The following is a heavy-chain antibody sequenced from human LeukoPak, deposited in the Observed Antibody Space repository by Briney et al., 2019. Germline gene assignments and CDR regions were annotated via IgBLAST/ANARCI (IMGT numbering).Heavy chain of an antibody. J-gene: IGHJ4*02. CDR3: ARAMDTAMVPGY. V-gene: IGHV3-30*04. CDR2: ISYDGSNK. Sequence: GRSLRLSRAASGFTFSSYAMHWVRQAPGKGLEWVAVISYDGSNKYYADSVKGRFTISRDNSKNTLYLQMNSLRAEDTAVYYCARAMDTAMVPGYWGQGTLVTVSS. CDR1: GFTFSSYA. D-gene: IGHD5-18*01.